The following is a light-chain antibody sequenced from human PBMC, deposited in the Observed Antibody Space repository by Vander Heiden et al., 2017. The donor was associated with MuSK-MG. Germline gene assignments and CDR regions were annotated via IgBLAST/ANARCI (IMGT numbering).Light chain of an antibody. CDR1: QSVSSN. CDR3: QQNKNWPFYT. J-gene: IGKJ2*01. Sequence: EIVMTQSPATLSVSPGERATLSCRASQSVSSNLAWYQQKPGQAPRLLIYGASTRATGIPARFSGSGYGTEFTLTISIRQSEDFAVYYCQQNKNWPFYTFGQGTKLEIK. V-gene: IGKV3-15*01. CDR2: GAS.